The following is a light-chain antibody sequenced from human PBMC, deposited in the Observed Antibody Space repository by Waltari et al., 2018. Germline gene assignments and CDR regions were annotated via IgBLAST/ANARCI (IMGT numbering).Light chain of an antibody. J-gene: IGLJ1*01. V-gene: IGLV2-23*02. CDR3: CSFAGYGIYV. Sequence: QSALIQPASVSGSPGQSITISCTAVDSNVDILHLVSWYQHHPGRNPRLLIYEIIQRPSGISNRFSGSKSGNTASLTISGLQPEDEADYFCCSFAGYGIYVFGSGTQVSVL. CDR1: DSNVDILHL. CDR2: EII.